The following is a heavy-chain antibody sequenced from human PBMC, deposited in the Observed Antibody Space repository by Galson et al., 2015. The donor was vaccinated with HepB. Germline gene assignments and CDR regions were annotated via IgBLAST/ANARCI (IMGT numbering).Heavy chain of an antibody. D-gene: IGHD4-17*01. V-gene: IGHV3-74*01. CDR2: IKSDGSST. Sequence: SLRLSCAASGFTFSSYWMHWVRQAPGKGLVWASRIKSDGSSTNYADSVKGRFTISRDNAKNTLYLQMNSLRAEDTAVYYCARASAYNGDYVEFDYWGQATLVAVSS. CDR3: ARASAYNGDYVEFDY. J-gene: IGHJ4*02. CDR1: GFTFSSYW.